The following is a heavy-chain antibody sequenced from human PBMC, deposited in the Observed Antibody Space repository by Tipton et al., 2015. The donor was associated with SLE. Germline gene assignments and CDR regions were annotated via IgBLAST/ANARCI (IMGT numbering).Heavy chain of an antibody. CDR3: ARGGGSYYDY. CDR1: GGSISGYY. Sequence: TLSLTCTVSGGSISGYYWCWIRQSAGKGLEWIGRVYSSGSTIYNPPIKSRITLSLDTSKNQFSLRVNSATAADTAVYYCARGGGSYYDYWGQGTLVTVSS. D-gene: IGHD1-26*01. CDR2: VYSSGST. J-gene: IGHJ4*02. V-gene: IGHV4-4*07.